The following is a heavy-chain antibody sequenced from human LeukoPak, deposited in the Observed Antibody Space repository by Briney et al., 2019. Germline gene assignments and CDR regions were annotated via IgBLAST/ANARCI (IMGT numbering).Heavy chain of an antibody. CDR3: ARRVAAAGKGRLREYYFDY. Sequence: ASVKVSCKASGYTFTSYDINWVRQATGQGLERMGWMNPNSGNTGYAQKFQGRVTMTRNTSISTAYMELSSLRSEDTAVYYCARRVAAAGKGRLREYYFDYWGQGTLVTVSS. CDR1: GYTFTSYD. V-gene: IGHV1-8*01. D-gene: IGHD6-13*01. CDR2: MNPNSGNT. J-gene: IGHJ4*02.